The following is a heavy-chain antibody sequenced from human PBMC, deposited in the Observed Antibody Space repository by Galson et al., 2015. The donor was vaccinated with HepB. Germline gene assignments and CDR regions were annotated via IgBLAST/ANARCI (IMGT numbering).Heavy chain of an antibody. CDR1: GFTFSSYG. J-gene: IGHJ4*02. D-gene: IGHD6-13*01. V-gene: IGHV3-30*18. CDR3: AKVGYSSNSPGGY. CDR2: ISYDGSNK. Sequence: SLRLSCAASGFTFSSYGMHWVRQAPGKGLEWVAVISYDGSNKYYADSVKGRFTISRDNSKNTLYLQMNSLRAEDTAVYYCAKVGYSSNSPGGYWGQGTLVTVSS.